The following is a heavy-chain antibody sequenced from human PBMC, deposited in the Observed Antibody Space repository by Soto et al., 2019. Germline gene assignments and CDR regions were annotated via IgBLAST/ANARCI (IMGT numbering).Heavy chain of an antibody. V-gene: IGHV3-23*01. J-gene: IGHJ4*02. CDR3: AKAKNPEAHSSSWYYFDY. CDR1: GFTFSSYA. Sequence: VGSLRLSCAASGFTFSSYAMSWVRQAPGKGLEWVSAISGSGGSTYYADSVKGRFTISRDNSKNTLYLQVNSLRAEDTAVYYCAKAKNPEAHSSSWYYFDYWGQGTLVTVSS. D-gene: IGHD6-13*01. CDR2: ISGSGGST.